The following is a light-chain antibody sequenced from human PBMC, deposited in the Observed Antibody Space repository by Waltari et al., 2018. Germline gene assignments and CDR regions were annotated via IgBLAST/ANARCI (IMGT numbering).Light chain of an antibody. Sequence: QSVLTQPPSVSAAPGQKVTISCPGSSPNIGPSYVPWYQQLPGTAPKPLVYENDKRPSGIPDRFSGSKSGTSATLGITGLQTGDEADYYCGTWDSSLNGGVFGGGTKLTVL. J-gene: IGLJ2*01. CDR3: GTWDSSLNGGV. CDR2: END. CDR1: SPNIGPSY. V-gene: IGLV1-51*02.